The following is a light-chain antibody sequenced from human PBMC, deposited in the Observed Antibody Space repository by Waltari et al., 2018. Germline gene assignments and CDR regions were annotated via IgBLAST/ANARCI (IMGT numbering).Light chain of an antibody. CDR1: SSDVGGYNY. CDR3: SSYTSSSTYV. J-gene: IGLJ1*01. CDR2: DVS. V-gene: IGLV2-14*01. Sequence: QSALTQPASVSGSPGQSLTISCTGTSSDVGGYNYVSWYQQHPGKAPKLMIYDVSKRPSGVSNRLSGSKSGNTASLTISGLQAEDEADYYCSSYTSSSTYVFGTGTKVTVL.